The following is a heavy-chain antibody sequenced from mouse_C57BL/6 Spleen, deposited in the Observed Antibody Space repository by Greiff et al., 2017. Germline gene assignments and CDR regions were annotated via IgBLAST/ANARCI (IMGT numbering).Heavy chain of an antibody. Sequence: EVQLVESGGDLVKPGGSLKLSCAASGFTFSSYGMSWVRQTPDKRLEWVATISSGGSYTYYPDSVKGRFTISRDNAKNTLYLQLSRLKSEDTAMYYCARHTDYGSSHWDFDVWGTGTTVTVSS. CDR2: ISSGGSYT. V-gene: IGHV5-6*01. CDR1: GFTFSSYG. J-gene: IGHJ1*03. CDR3: ARHTDYGSSHWDFDV. D-gene: IGHD1-1*01.